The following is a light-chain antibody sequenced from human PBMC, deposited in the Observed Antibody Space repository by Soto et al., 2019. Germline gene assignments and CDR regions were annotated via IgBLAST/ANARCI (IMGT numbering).Light chain of an antibody. CDR2: SAS. V-gene: IGKV1-12*01. Sequence: DIQMTQSPSTVSASVGDRVTITCRASQGINNWLAWYQQQPGKAPKLLIYSASTLQSGVPSRFSGGGAGTHFTLIISSLQPEDFATYYCQQTNTFFPLSFGGGTKVEIK. CDR3: QQTNTFFPLS. CDR1: QGINNW. J-gene: IGKJ4*01.